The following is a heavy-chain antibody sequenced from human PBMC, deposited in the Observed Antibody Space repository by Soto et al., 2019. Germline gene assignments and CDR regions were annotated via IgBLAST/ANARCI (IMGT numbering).Heavy chain of an antibody. D-gene: IGHD4-17*01. Sequence: PVGSLRHSCAASGFTCSSYGMHWVRQAPGKGLEWVAVIWYDGSNKYYADSVKGRFTISRDNSKNTLYLQMNSLRAEDTAVYYCARVPTVTPVFFDYWGQGTLVTVSS. J-gene: IGHJ4*02. CDR2: IWYDGSNK. CDR3: ARVPTVTPVFFDY. V-gene: IGHV3-33*01. CDR1: GFTCSSYG.